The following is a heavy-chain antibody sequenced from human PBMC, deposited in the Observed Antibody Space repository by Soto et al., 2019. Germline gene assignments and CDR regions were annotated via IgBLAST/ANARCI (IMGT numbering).Heavy chain of an antibody. CDR3: VRARSGSFAL. Sequence: EVQLVESGGGLVQSGGSLRLSCEASGFSFIPYWMNWVRQAQGKGLEGLASIKEDGSEKQYVDSVKGRFTISRDNAKNALYLQMNSMSEEDTALYYWVRARSGSFALWGQGTLVIVSS. CDR1: GFSFIPYW. D-gene: IGHD3-16*01. J-gene: IGHJ4*02. CDR2: IKEDGSEK. V-gene: IGHV3-7*04.